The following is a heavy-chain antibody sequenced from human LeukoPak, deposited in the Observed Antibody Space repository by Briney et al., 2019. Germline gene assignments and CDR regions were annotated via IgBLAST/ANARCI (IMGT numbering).Heavy chain of an antibody. V-gene: IGHV4-34*01. D-gene: IGHD4-11*01. Sequence: SETLSLTCAVYGGSFSGYYWSWIRQPPGKGLEGIGEINHSGSTNYNPSLKSRVTISVDTSKNQFSLKLSSVTAADTAVYYCAREEDYSNSGYWYFDLWGRGTLVTVSS. J-gene: IGHJ2*01. CDR3: AREEDYSNSGYWYFDL. CDR1: GGSFSGYY. CDR2: INHSGST.